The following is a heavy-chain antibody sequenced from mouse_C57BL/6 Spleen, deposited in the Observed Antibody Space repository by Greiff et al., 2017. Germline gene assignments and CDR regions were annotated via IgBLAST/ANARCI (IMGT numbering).Heavy chain of an antibody. V-gene: IGHV3-6*01. D-gene: IGHD2-2*01. CDR1: GYSITSGYY. J-gene: IGHJ2*01. CDR3: ARYGYDADYFDY. CDR2: ISYDGSN. Sequence: EVQLVESGPGLVKPSQSLSLTCSVTGYSITSGYYWNWIRQFPGNKLEWMGYISYDGSNNYNPSLKNRISITRDTSKNQFFLKLNSVTTEDTATYYCARYGYDADYFDYWGQGTTLTVSS.